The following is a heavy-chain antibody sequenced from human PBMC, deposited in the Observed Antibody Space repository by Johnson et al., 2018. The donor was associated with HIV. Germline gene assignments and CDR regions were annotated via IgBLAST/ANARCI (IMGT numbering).Heavy chain of an antibody. CDR1: GFTFDGYA. Sequence: VQLVESGGGLVQPGRSLRLSCAASGFTFDGYAMYWVRQGPGKGLEWVSGFYNDGGTYYADSVKGRFTISRDNSKNTLYLQMNSLRAEDTAVFYCARDRGYLDAFDIWGQGTMVTVSS. CDR2: FYNDGGT. V-gene: IGHV3-66*02. CDR3: ARDRGYLDAFDI. D-gene: IGHD1-26*01. J-gene: IGHJ3*02.